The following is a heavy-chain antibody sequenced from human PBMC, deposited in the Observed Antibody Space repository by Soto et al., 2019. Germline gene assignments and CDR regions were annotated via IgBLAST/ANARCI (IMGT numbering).Heavy chain of an antibody. V-gene: IGHV4-59*01. CDR1: GGSISSYY. D-gene: IGHD4-17*01. J-gene: IGHJ2*01. Sequence: QVQLQESGPGLVKPSETLSLTCTVSGGSISSYYWSWIRQPPGKGLEWIGYIYYTGSTNYNPSLKSRDSTSVDTSKNKFSLKVSSVTAADTAVYSCGRVHGDCWYFDLWGRGTLVTVSS. CDR3: GRVHGDCWYFDL. CDR2: IYYTGST.